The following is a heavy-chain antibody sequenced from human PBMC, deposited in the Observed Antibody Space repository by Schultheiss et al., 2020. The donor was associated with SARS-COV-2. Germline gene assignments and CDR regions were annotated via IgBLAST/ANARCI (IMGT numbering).Heavy chain of an antibody. CDR2: INPNSGGT. Sequence: ASVKVSCKASGYTFTSYYMHWVRQAPGQGLEWMGWINPNSGGTNYAQKFQGRVTMTRDTSISTAYMELRSLRSDDTAVYYCARDYDFWSGFDYWGQGTLVTVSS. D-gene: IGHD3-3*01. V-gene: IGHV1-2*02. CDR1: GYTFTSYY. CDR3: ARDYDFWSGFDY. J-gene: IGHJ4*02.